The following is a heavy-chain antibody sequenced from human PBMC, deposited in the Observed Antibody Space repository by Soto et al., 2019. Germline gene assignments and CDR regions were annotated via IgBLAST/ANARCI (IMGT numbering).Heavy chain of an antibody. CDR3: AKQTTTSLHFDY. D-gene: IGHD1-1*01. J-gene: IGHJ4*02. CDR2: ISYDGSNK. Sequence: PGGSLRLSCAASGFTFSSYGMHWVRQAPGKGLEWVAVISYDGSNKYHADSVKGRFTISRDNSKNTLYLQMNSLRAEDTAVYYCAKQTTTSLHFDYWGQGTRVTVSS. CDR1: GFTFSSYG. V-gene: IGHV3-30*18.